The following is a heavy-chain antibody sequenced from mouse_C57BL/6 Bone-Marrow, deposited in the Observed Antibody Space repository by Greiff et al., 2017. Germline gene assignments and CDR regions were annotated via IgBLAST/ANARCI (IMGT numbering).Heavy chain of an antibody. CDR1: GFSLTSYG. CDR2: IWRGGST. J-gene: IGHJ4*01. V-gene: IGHV2-5*01. CDR3: AKGGVTRYYYAMDD. Sequence: QVQLQQSGPGLVQPSQCLSITCTVSGFSLTSYGVHWVRQSPGKGLEWLAVIWRGGSTDYNAAFMSRLSITKDNSKSQVFFKMNSLQADDTAIYDCAKGGVTRYYYAMDDWGQGTSVTVSS. D-gene: IGHD2-5*01.